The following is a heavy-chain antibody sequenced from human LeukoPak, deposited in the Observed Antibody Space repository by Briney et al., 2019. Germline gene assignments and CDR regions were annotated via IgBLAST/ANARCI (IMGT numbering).Heavy chain of an antibody. CDR1: GFTFSSYA. CDR2: MSYDGSNK. Sequence: GGSLRLSCAASGFTFSSYAMHWVRQAPGKGLEWVTLMSYDGSNKYYTDSVKGRFTISRDNSKNTLYLQMNSLRAEDTAVYYCAKSSGYYYYYGMDVWGPGTTVTVSS. D-gene: IGHD1-26*01. J-gene: IGHJ6*02. V-gene: IGHV3-30-3*01. CDR3: AKSSGYYYYYGMDV.